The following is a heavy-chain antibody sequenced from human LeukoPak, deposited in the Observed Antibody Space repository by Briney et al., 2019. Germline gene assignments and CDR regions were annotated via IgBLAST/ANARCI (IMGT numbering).Heavy chain of an antibody. CDR3: ARVGYGMVGMDV. J-gene: IGHJ6*02. D-gene: IGHD3-10*01. CDR2: IYYSGST. CDR1: GGSISSSSYC. V-gene: IGHV4-39*07. Sequence: SETLSLTCTVSGGSISSSSYCWGWIRQPPGKGLEWIGSIYYSGSTYYNPSLKSRVTISVDTSKNQFSLKLSSVTAADTAVYYCARVGYGMVGMDVWGQGTTVTVSS.